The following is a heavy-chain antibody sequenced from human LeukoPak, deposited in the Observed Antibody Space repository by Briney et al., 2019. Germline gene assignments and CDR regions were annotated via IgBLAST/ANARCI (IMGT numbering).Heavy chain of an antibody. CDR1: GYTFTSYG. J-gene: IGHJ4*02. CDR3: ARDSGEHYCSSTSCFDY. CDR2: ISAYNGNT. Sequence: GASVKVSCKASGYTFTSYGISWVRQAPGQGLEWMGWISAYNGNTNYAQRLQGRVTMTTDTSTSTAYMELRSLRSDDTAVYYCARDSGEHYCSSTSCFDYWGQGTLITVSS. V-gene: IGHV1-18*01. D-gene: IGHD2-2*01.